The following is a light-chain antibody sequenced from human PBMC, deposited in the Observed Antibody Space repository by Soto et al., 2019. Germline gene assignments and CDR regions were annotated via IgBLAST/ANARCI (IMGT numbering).Light chain of an antibody. CDR1: QSVSSSY. CDR3: QQSGSSPRT. J-gene: IGKJ1*01. Sequence: EIVLTQSPGTLSLSPGERATLSCRASQSVSSSYLAWYQQKPGQAPRLLIYGASSRATGIPDRFSGSGSRTDFTLTISTLEPEDSAVYYCQQSGSSPRTFGQGTKVEIE. CDR2: GAS. V-gene: IGKV3-20*01.